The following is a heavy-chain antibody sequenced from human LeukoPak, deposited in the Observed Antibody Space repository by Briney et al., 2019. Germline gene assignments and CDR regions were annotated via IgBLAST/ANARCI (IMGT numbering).Heavy chain of an antibody. CDR3: AKLFLRYGDNEDY. J-gene: IGHJ4*02. V-gene: IGHV3-23*01. CDR1: GFTFSSYA. CDR2: ISGSGGST. D-gene: IGHD4-17*01. Sequence: GGSLRLSCAASGFTFSSYAMSWFRQAPGKGLEWVSAISGSGGSTYYADSVKGRFTISRDNSKNTLYLQMNSLRAEDTAVYYCAKLFLRYGDNEDYWGQGTLVTVSS.